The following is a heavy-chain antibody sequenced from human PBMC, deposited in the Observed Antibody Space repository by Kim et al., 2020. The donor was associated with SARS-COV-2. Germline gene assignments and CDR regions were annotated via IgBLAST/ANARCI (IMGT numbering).Heavy chain of an antibody. V-gene: IGHV3-23*01. J-gene: IGHJ4*02. CDR1: GFTFTHYA. Sequence: GGSLRLSCVGSGFTFTHYAMNWVRQRPGKGLEWVAGIDGGGGVRDDTDSVKGRFTISRDNSRNTLYLQMSSLRVEDTAVYYCARDMRGYDRPIDSWGQGTLVTVSS. CDR3: ARDMRGYDRPIDS. CDR2: IDGGGGVR. D-gene: IGHD3-22*01.